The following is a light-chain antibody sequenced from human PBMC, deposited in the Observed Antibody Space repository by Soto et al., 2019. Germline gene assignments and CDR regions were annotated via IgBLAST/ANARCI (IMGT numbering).Light chain of an antibody. J-gene: IGKJ4*01. CDR3: QQFNNWPLT. CDR2: GAS. Sequence: EIVVTQSPATLSVSPGERATLSCRASQSVNSNLAWYQQKPGQAPRLLIYGASTRATGIPARFSGSGSGTEFTLTIGSLQSEDFAVYYCQQFNNWPLTFGGGTKV. CDR1: QSVNSN. V-gene: IGKV3-15*01.